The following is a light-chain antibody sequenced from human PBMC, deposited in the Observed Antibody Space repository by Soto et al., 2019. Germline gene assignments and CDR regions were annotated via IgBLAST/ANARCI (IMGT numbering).Light chain of an antibody. V-gene: IGLV2-14*01. J-gene: IGLJ2*01. CDR2: EVT. CDR3: SSYTSGSTLVV. Sequence: QSALTQPASDSGSPGQWITIYCTGSSSDVGAYNYVSWYQQHPGKAPRLMIYEVTNRPSGVSNRFSGSKSGNTASLTISGLRAEDEADYYCSSYTSGSTLVVFGGGTKLTVL. CDR1: SSDVGAYNY.